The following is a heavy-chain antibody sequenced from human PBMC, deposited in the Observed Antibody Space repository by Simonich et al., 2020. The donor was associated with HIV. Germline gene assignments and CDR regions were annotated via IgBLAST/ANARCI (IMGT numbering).Heavy chain of an antibody. D-gene: IGHD3-16*01. Sequence: QVQLVESGGGVVQPGRSLRLSCAASGFTFSSYAMHWVLQAPGKGLEWVAVISYDGSNKYYADSVKGRFTISRDNSKNTLYLQMNSLRAEDTAVYYCASGGSISSVWADDYWGQGTLVTVSS. CDR3: ASGGSISSVWADDY. CDR2: ISYDGSNK. J-gene: IGHJ4*02. V-gene: IGHV3-30*07. CDR1: GFTFSSYA.